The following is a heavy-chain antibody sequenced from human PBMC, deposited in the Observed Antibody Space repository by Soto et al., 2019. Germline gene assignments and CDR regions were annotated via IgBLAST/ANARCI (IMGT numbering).Heavy chain of an antibody. CDR1: GFSFSRYT. CDR2: IHPGDSDT. J-gene: IGHJ6*02. Sequence: LGESLKISCVGSGFSFSRYTVGWVRQVPVKGLEWMGVIHPGDSDTIYSPSFQGQVTISADKSISTAYLQWSSLKASDTAMYYCTLSYGDSYYYYYGMDVWGQGTTVTVSS. V-gene: IGHV5-51*01. CDR3: TLSYGDSYYYYYGMDV. D-gene: IGHD4-17*01.